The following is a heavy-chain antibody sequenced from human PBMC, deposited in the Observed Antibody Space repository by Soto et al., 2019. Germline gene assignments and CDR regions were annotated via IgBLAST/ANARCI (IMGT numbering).Heavy chain of an antibody. CDR3: ARGVTMGRGVIMDWFAP. J-gene: IGHJ5*02. CDR1: GFTFSSYD. D-gene: IGHD3-10*01. V-gene: IGHV3-13*04. Sequence: EVQLVESGGGLVQPGGSLRLSCAASGFTFSSYDMHWVRQATGKGLEWVSTIGTAGDTYYPGSVKGRCTISRENAKNSLYLQMNSLRTGDTAVYYCARGVTMGRGVIMDWFAPWGHGTLVTVSS. CDR2: IGTAGDT.